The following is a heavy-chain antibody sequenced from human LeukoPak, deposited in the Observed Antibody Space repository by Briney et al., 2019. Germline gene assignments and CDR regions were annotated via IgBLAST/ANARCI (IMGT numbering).Heavy chain of an antibody. J-gene: IGHJ4*02. V-gene: IGHV1-69*13. CDR1: GYTFTSYG. D-gene: IGHD3-16*01. CDR3: AREGAPAPRRGPIDY. Sequence: ASVKVSCKASGYTFTSYGISWVRQAPGQGLEWMGGIIPIFGTANYAQKFQGRVTITADESTSTAYMELSSLRSEDTAVYYCAREGAPAPRRGPIDYWGQGTLVTVSS. CDR2: IIPIFGTA.